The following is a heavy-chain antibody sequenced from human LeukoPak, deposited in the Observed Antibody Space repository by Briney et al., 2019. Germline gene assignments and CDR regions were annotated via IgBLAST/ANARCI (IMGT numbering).Heavy chain of an antibody. Sequence: SETLSLTCAVPGGSISSSNWWSWVRQPPGKGLEWIGEIYHSGSTNYNPSLKSRVTISVDKSKNQFSLKLSSVTAADTAVYYCARVGRYCSSTSCYTPLGRKKNAFDIWGQGTMVTVSS. CDR2: IYHSGST. V-gene: IGHV4-4*02. J-gene: IGHJ3*02. CDR1: GGSISSSNW. D-gene: IGHD2-2*02. CDR3: ARVGRYCSSTSCYTPLGRKKNAFDI.